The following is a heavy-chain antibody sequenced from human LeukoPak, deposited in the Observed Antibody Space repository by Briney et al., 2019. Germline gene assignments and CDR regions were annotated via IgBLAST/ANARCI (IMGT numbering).Heavy chain of an antibody. J-gene: IGHJ5*02. CDR2: IYYSGST. Sequence: SSETLSLTCTVSGGSISSGDYYWSWIRQPPGKGLEWIGYIYYSGSTNYNPSLKSRVTISVDTSKNQFSLKLNSVTAADTAIYYCARHGGSGSYYNWFDPWGQGTLVTVSS. CDR3: ARHGGSGSYYNWFDP. V-gene: IGHV4-61*08. D-gene: IGHD1-26*01. CDR1: GGSISSGDYY.